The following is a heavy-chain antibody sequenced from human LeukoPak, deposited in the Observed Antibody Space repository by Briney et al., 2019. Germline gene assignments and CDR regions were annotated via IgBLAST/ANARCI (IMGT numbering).Heavy chain of an antibody. CDR2: ISGSGGNT. CDR3: AKQRFGELLGYFDY. Sequence: GGSLRLSCAASGFSFSSYAMSWVRQAPGKGLEWVSPISGSGGNTYYADSVKGRFTISRDNSKNTLYLQMNSLRAEDTAVYYCAKQRFGELLGYFDYWGQGTLVTVSS. CDR1: GFSFSSYA. V-gene: IGHV3-23*01. J-gene: IGHJ4*02. D-gene: IGHD3-10*01.